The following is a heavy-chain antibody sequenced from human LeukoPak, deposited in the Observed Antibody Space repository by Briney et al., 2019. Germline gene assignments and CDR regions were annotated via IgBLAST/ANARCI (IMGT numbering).Heavy chain of an antibody. CDR1: GFTFTSSA. CDR2: IFVGSGNT. CDR3: AAVHLGTLGDY. J-gene: IGHJ4*02. Sequence: SVKVSCKASGFTFTSSAMQWVRQARGQRLEWIGWIFVGSGNTNYAQKFQERVTITRDISTSTAYMELSSLRSEDTAVYYCAAVHLGTLGDYWGQGTLVTVSS. V-gene: IGHV1-58*02. D-gene: IGHD7-27*01.